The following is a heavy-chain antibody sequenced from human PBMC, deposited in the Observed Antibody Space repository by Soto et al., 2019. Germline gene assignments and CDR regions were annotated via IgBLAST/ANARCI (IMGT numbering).Heavy chain of an antibody. CDR2: IFPADSDT. J-gene: IGHJ4*02. CDR3: ARRPPNYYDTSGYSVYDN. V-gene: IGHV5-51*01. D-gene: IGHD3-22*01. Sequence: GESLRIWWKGAGDIFTTYWSARVRQMPGKGLEWMGIIFPADSDTKYSPSFQGQVTFSVDRSTNTAYLQWSSLKASDTAMYYCARRPPNYYDTSGYSVYDNWGQGTLVTVSS. CDR1: GDIFTTYW.